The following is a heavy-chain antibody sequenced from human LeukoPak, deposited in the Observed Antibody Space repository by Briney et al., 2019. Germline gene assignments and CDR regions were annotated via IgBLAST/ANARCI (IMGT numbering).Heavy chain of an antibody. Sequence: SETLSLTCTVSGGSISSYYWSWIRQPPGKGLEWIGYIYYSGSTNYNPSLKSRVTISVDTSKNQFSLKLSSVTAADTAVYYCARVGVATNLGYYYYMEVWGKGTTVTVSS. CDR3: ARVGVATNLGYYYYMEV. D-gene: IGHD3-3*01. CDR2: IYYSGST. V-gene: IGHV4-59*01. CDR1: GGSISSYY. J-gene: IGHJ6*03.